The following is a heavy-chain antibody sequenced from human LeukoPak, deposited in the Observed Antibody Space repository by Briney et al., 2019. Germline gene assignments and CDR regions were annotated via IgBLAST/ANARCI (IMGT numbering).Heavy chain of an antibody. CDR3: ARGLDCSSTSCSDY. CDR1: GGTFRNYG. V-gene: IGHV1-69*05. Sequence: ASVKVSCKASGGTFRNYGISWVRQAPGQGLEWMGGTIPIFGTASYSQEFQGRLSISTDESTTSAYMELSSLRSEDTAVYYCARGLDCSSTSCSDYWGQGTLVTVSS. J-gene: IGHJ4*02. D-gene: IGHD2-2*01. CDR2: TIPIFGTA.